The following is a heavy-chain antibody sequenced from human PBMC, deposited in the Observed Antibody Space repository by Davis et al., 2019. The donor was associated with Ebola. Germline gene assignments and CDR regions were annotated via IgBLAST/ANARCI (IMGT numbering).Heavy chain of an antibody. Sequence: GGSLRLSCAASGFTFSSYGMHWVRQAPGKGLEWVAVIAYDGSNKYYADSVKGRFTISREHSKNTLYLQMNSLRAEDTAVYYCAKGGEQAVAGLDYWGQGTLVTVSS. CDR3: AKGGEQAVAGLDY. D-gene: IGHD6-19*01. CDR1: GFTFSSYG. CDR2: IAYDGSNK. V-gene: IGHV3-30*18. J-gene: IGHJ4*02.